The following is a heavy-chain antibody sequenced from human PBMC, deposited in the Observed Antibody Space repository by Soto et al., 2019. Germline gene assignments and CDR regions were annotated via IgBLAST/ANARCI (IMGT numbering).Heavy chain of an antibody. Sequence: EVQLLESGGGLVQPGGSLRLSCAASGFTFSNYAMTWVRLAPGKGLEWVSDVTGSGGNTDYADSVKGRFTISRDNSKNTLYLQMTSLGAEDTATYYCGKAGRMTMVTTIDYWCQGTLVTVSS. CDR2: VTGSGGNT. CDR1: GFTFSNYA. J-gene: IGHJ4*02. V-gene: IGHV3-23*01. CDR3: GKAGRMTMVTTIDY. D-gene: IGHD4-17*01.